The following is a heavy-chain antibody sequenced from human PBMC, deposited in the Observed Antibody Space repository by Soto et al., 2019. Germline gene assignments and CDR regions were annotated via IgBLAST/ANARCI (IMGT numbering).Heavy chain of an antibody. V-gene: IGHV3-23*01. CDR2: ISGSGGST. Sequence: GGSLRLSCAAAGFTFSGYAMSWVRQAPGKGLEWVSAISGSGGSTYYADSVKGRFTISRDNSKNTLYLQMNSLRAEDTAVYYCAKAYKLGYCSGGSCFTKPRYYYYYGMDVWGQGTTVTVSS. J-gene: IGHJ6*02. CDR1: GFTFSGYA. CDR3: AKAYKLGYCSGGSCFTKPRYYYYYGMDV. D-gene: IGHD2-15*01.